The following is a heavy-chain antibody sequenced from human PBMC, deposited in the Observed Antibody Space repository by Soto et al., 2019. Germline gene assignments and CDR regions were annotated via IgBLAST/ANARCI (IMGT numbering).Heavy chain of an antibody. CDR1: GFTFSSYG. D-gene: IGHD4-17*01. V-gene: IGHV3-33*01. CDR3: ARVEVGYGDYYFDY. CDR2: IWYDGSNK. Sequence: LRLSCAASGFTFSSYGMHWVRQAPGKGLEWVAVIWYDGSNKYYADSVKGRFTISRDNSKNTLYLQMNSLRAEDTAVYYCARVEVGYGDYYFDYWGQGTLVTVSS. J-gene: IGHJ4*02.